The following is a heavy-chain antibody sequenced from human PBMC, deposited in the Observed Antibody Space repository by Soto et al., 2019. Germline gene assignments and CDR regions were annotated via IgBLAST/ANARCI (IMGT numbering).Heavy chain of an antibody. CDR1: RFTFNNYW. D-gene: IGHD1-20*01. CDR3: ARGDSYNWYPNFDH. J-gene: IGHJ4*02. V-gene: IGHV3-7*01. Sequence: DVQLVESGGDLVQPGGSLRLSCAASRFTFNNYWMSWIRQAPGKGLEWVANINQDGSETYYVDSVKGRFTISRDNAKNSLYLQMNSLRVEDTAVYYCARGDSYNWYPNFDHWGQGTLVTVSS. CDR2: INQDGSET.